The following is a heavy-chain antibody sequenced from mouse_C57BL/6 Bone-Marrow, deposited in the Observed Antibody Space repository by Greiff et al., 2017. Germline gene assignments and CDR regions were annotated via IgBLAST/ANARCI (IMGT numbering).Heavy chain of an antibody. Sequence: EVKVEESGGGLVQPGGSLSLSCAASGFTFTDYYMSWVRQPPGTALEWLGFIRNKANVYTTEYSASVKVRFTISRDNSQSILYLQMNALRAEDSATYYCARYGLRREDGFDYWGQGTTLTVSS. V-gene: IGHV7-3*01. CDR3: ARYGLRREDGFDY. CDR2: IRNKANVYTT. D-gene: IGHD2-4*01. CDR1: GFTFTDYY. J-gene: IGHJ2*01.